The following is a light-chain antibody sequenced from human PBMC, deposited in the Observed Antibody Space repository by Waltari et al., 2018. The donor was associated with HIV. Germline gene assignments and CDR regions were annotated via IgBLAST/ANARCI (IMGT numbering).Light chain of an antibody. CDR1: QSISSY. CDR3: QQSYSTPIT. CDR2: AAS. J-gene: IGKJ5*01. V-gene: IGKV1-39*01. Sequence: DIQMIQSPSSLSASVGDRFTITSRASQSISSYLNWYQQKPGKAPKLLIYAASSLQSGVPSRFSGSGSGTDFTLTISSLQPEDFATYYCQQSYSTPITFGQGTRLEIK.